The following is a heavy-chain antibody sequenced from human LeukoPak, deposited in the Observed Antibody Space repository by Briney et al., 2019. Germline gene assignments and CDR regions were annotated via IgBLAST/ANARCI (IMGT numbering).Heavy chain of an antibody. CDR2: INPNSGGT. D-gene: IGHD3-22*01. CDR3: ARESDGYYDSSGYYYSY. Sequence: ASVKVSCKASGYTFTGYYMHWVRQTPGQGLEWMGWINPNSGGTNYAQKLQGRVTTTTDTSTSTAYMELRSLRSDDTAVYYCARESDGYYDSSGYYYSYWGQGTLVTVSS. CDR1: GYTFTGYY. J-gene: IGHJ4*02. V-gene: IGHV1-2*02.